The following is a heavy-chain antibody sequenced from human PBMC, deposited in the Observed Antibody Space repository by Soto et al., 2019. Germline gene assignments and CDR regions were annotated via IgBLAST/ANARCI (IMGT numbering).Heavy chain of an antibody. CDR3: ARDPRSGWAHDAFDF. CDR1: GGAFSTSD. D-gene: IGHD3-22*01. CDR2: IIPVFGAA. J-gene: IGHJ3*01. V-gene: IGHV1-69*01. Sequence: QVHLVQSGAEVKMPGSSVRVSCASSGGAFSTSDIGWVRQAPGQGLEWMGGIIPVFGAANYAQKFKGRVTITADESTRTAYLEMSSLKPEDTATYYCARDPRSGWAHDAFDFWGPGTSIIVSS.